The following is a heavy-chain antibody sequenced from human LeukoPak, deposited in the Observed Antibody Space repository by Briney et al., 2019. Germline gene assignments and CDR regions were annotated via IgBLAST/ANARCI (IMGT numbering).Heavy chain of an antibody. D-gene: IGHD3-10*01. CDR2: ISYDGSNK. CDR3: ARDGLWFGELPFDY. V-gene: IGHV3-30-3*01. CDR1: GFTFSSYA. J-gene: IGHJ4*02. Sequence: PGGSLRLSCAASGFTFSSYAMHWVRQAPGKGLEWVAVISYDGSNKYYADSVKGRFTISRDNSKNTLYPQMNSLRAEDTAVYYCARDGLWFGELPFDYWGQGTLVTVSS.